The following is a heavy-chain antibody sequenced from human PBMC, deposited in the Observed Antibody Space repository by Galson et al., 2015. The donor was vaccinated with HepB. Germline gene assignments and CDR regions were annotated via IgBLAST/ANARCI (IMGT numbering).Heavy chain of an antibody. Sequence: ETLSLTCTVSGCSISSYYWSWIRQPAGKGLEWIGRIFTSGYTNYNPSLKSRVTMSLDTSKNQFSLNLSSVTAADTAVYYCARSSTGARGWFDPWGQGTLVAVSS. J-gene: IGHJ5*02. D-gene: IGHD7-27*01. CDR1: GCSISSYY. V-gene: IGHV4-4*07. CDR2: IFTSGYT. CDR3: ARSSTGARGWFDP.